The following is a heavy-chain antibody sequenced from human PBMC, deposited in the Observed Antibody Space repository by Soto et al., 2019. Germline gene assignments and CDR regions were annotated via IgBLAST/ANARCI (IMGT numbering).Heavy chain of an antibody. CDR2: INGDGCIT. D-gene: IGHD3-16*02. CDR3: VRGGNYVWGSYQD. V-gene: IGHV3-74*01. J-gene: IGHJ4*02. Sequence: EVQLVESGGGLGQPGGSLRLSCAASGFTFRNYWMYWVRQAPGKGLVWVSHINGDGCITAYADSVRGRFTISRDDAKNTLFLQMNSLRPEDTAVYYCVRGGNYVWGSYQDWGQGTLVTVSS. CDR1: GFTFRNYW.